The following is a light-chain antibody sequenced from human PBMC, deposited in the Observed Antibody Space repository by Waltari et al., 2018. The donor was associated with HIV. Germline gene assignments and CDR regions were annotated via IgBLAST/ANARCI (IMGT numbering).Light chain of an antibody. Sequence: SYELTQPSSVSVSPGQTARITCSGDVLSKKFARWFQQKPGQAPVLIIYKDNERHSGIPERFSGSSSGTTVTLTISGAQVDDEADYYCYSATENNLVFGGGTKLTVL. CDR3: YSATENNLV. V-gene: IGLV3-27*01. CDR1: VLSKKF. CDR2: KDN. J-gene: IGLJ2*01.